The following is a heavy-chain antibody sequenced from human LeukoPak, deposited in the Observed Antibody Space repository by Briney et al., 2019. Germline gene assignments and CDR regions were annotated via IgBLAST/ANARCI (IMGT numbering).Heavy chain of an antibody. CDR3: ARDEGRVGATRIDP. V-gene: IGHV4-4*07. CDR2: IYTSGST. J-gene: IGHJ5*02. Sequence: SETLSLTCTVSGGSISSYYWSWIRQPAGKGLEWIGRIYTSGSTNYNPSLKSRVTMSVDTSKNQFSLKLSSVTAADTAVYYCARDEGRVGATRIDPWGQGTLVTVSS. D-gene: IGHD1-26*01. CDR1: GGSISSYY.